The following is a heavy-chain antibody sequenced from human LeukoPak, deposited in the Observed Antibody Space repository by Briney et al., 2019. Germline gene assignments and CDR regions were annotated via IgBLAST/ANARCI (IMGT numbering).Heavy chain of an antibody. Sequence: PSETLSLTCTVSGGYISSFFWIWLRHPPGGGLVWFGHIFYTGRTTYSPSLKSRVTISIDTSKNQFSLKMSSVTAADTAVYYCARVYSYGEIWFDPWGHGTLVTVSS. CDR3: ARVYSYGEIWFDP. CDR1: GGYISSFF. D-gene: IGHD5-18*01. CDR2: IFYTGRT. V-gene: IGHV4-59*01. J-gene: IGHJ5*02.